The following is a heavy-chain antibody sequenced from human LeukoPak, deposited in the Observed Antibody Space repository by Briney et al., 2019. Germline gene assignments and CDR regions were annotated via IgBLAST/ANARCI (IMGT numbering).Heavy chain of an antibody. D-gene: IGHD6-13*01. CDR3: AAAGPLTGYYYYYGMDV. J-gene: IGHJ6*02. CDR2: IYTSGST. CDR1: GGSISSYY. V-gene: IGHV4-4*07. Sequence: PSDTLSLTCTVSGGSISSYYWSWIRQPAGKGLEWSGRIYTSGSTNYNPSLKSRVPMSVDTSKNQFSLKLSSVTAADTAVYYCAAAGPLTGYYYYYGMDVWGQGTTVTVSS.